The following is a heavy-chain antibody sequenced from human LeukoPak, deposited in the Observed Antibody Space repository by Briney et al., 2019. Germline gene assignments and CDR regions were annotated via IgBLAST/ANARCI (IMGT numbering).Heavy chain of an antibody. CDR3: ARDSIAVAGTFDY. Sequence: GGSLRLSCAASGFTFSSYSMTWVRQAPGKGLEWVSSISSSSSYIYYADSVKGRFTISRDNAKNSLYLQMNSLRAEDTAVYYCARDSIAVAGTFDYWGQGTLVTVSS. D-gene: IGHD6-19*01. J-gene: IGHJ4*02. V-gene: IGHV3-21*01. CDR1: GFTFSSYS. CDR2: ISSSSSYI.